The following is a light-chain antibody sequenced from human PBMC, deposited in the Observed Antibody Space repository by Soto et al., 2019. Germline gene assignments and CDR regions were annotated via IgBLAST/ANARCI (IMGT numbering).Light chain of an antibody. CDR3: QQYGSSPPVYT. J-gene: IGKJ2*01. Sequence: EIVLTQSPGTLSLSPGERATLSCRASQSVSSSYLAWYQQKPGQAPRLLIYGASSRATGIPDRFSGSGSGTDFTLTISRLEPEHFAVYYCQQYGSSPPVYTFGQGTKLEIK. CDR2: GAS. CDR1: QSVSSSY. V-gene: IGKV3-20*01.